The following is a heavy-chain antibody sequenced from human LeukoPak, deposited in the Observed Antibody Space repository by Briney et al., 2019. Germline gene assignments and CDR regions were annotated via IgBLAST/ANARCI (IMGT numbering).Heavy chain of an antibody. V-gene: IGHV4-4*02. CDR2: VYHSGST. J-gene: IGHJ6*02. D-gene: IGHD3-22*01. Sequence: KTSETLSLTCAVSGGSISSSNWWSWVRQPPGKGLEWIGEVYHSGSTNYNPSLKSRVTISVDKSKNQFSLKLSSVTAADTAVYYCASNSYDSSGHPYYFGMDVWGQGTTVTVSS. CDR1: GGSISSSNW. CDR3: ASNSYDSSGHPYYFGMDV.